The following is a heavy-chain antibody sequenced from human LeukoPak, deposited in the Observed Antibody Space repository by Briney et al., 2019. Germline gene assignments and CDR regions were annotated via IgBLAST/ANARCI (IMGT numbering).Heavy chain of an antibody. D-gene: IGHD6-13*01. Sequence: GESLKISCKGSGYSFTTYWIGWVRQMPGKGLEWMGMINPGDSDTRYSPSFQGQVTISADKSISTAYLQWSSLKASDTAMYYCARHPYLVDYSIPDAFDIWGQGTMVTVSS. CDR3: ARHPYLVDYSIPDAFDI. CDR1: GYSFTTYW. CDR2: INPGDSDT. V-gene: IGHV5-51*01. J-gene: IGHJ3*02.